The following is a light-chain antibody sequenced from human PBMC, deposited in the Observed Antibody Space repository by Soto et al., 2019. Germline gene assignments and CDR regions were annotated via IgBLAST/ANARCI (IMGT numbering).Light chain of an antibody. J-gene: IGKJ1*01. Sequence: DIVMTQTPLSSPVTLGQPASISCRSSQSLVHSDGNTYLSWFQQRPGQPPRLLIYEISNRFSGVPDRFSGSGAGTDFTLKISRVEAEDVGVYYCMQATQFPWTFGQGTKVEIK. CDR3: MQATQFPWT. V-gene: IGKV2-24*01. CDR2: EIS. CDR1: QSLVHSDGNTY.